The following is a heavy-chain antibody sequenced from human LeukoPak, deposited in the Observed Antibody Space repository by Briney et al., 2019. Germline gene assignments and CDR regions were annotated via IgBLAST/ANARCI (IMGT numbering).Heavy chain of an antibody. CDR2: ISSSSGYI. D-gene: IGHD2-2*02. CDR1: XXXXSXXS. CDR3: ARAGTHTDDY. J-gene: IGHJ4*02. V-gene: IGHV3-21*01. Sequence: GXLRLSCAXXXXXXSXXSMXXXRXAPXXXLEWVSSISSSSGYIYYADSVKGRSTISRDNAKNSLYLQMNSLRAEDTAVYYCARAGTHTDDYWGQGTLVTVSS.